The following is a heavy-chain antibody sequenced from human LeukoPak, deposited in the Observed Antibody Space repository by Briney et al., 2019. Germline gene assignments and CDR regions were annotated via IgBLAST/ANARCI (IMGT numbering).Heavy chain of an antibody. V-gene: IGHV3-48*03. D-gene: IGHD3-16*01. Sequence: TGGSLRLSCAASGFTFSSYEMHWVRQAPGKGLEWVSYISSSDDTIYYADSVKGRFTISRDNAKNSLYLQMNSLRAEDTAVYYCAREMRRVYDSLDYWGQGTLVTVSS. CDR2: ISSSDDTI. CDR1: GFTFSSYE. CDR3: AREMRRVYDSLDY. J-gene: IGHJ4*02.